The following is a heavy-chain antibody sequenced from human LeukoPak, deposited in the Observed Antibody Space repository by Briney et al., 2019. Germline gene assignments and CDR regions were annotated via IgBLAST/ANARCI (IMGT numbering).Heavy chain of an antibody. D-gene: IGHD3-10*01. J-gene: IGHJ6*02. CDR1: GDSVSSNSAT. Sequence: SQTLSLTCAISGDSVSSNSATWNWIRQSPSRGLECLGRAYYRSNWYSDYALSVKSRITINPDTSKNQFSLQLDSVTPEDTAMYYCARGYYGSGRHGMDVWGQGTTVTVSS. CDR3: ARGYYGSGRHGMDV. V-gene: IGHV6-1*01. CDR2: AYYRSNWYS.